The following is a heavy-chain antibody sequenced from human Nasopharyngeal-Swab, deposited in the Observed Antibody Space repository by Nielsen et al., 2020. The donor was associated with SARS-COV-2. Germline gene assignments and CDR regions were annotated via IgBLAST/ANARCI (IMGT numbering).Heavy chain of an antibody. CDR3: ARKISSWSYYYYYYMDV. CDR2: TYYRSKWYN. J-gene: IGHJ6*03. D-gene: IGHD6-13*01. Sequence: WIRQSPSRGLEWLGRTYYRSKWYNDYAVSVKSRITINPDTSKNQFSLQLNSVTPEDTAVYYCARKISSWSYYYYYYMDVWGKGTTVTVSS. V-gene: IGHV6-1*01.